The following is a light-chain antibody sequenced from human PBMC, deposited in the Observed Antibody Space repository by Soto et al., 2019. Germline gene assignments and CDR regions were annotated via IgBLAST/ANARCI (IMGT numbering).Light chain of an antibody. CDR1: SSDVGGYNY. CDR3: SSYTSSSTYVV. Sequence: SVLTQPASVSGSPGQSITISCTGTSSDVGGYNYVSWYQQHPGKAPKLMIYDVINRPSGVSNRFSGSKSGNSASLTISGLQAEDEADYYSSSYTSSSTYVVFGGGTQLTVL. V-gene: IGLV2-14*03. CDR2: DVI. J-gene: IGLJ2*01.